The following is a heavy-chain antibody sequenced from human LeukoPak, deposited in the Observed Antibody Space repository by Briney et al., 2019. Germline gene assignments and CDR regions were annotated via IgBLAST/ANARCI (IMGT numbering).Heavy chain of an antibody. CDR3: ASTSSGSYGQFDY. D-gene: IGHD1-26*01. J-gene: IGHJ4*02. Sequence: GASLKVSCKASGYTFTGSYIHWVRQAPGQGLEWMGIINPSGGSTSYAQKFQGRVTMTRDTSTSTVYMELSSLRSEDTAVYYCASTSSGSYGQFDYWGQGTLVTVSS. V-gene: IGHV1-46*01. CDR1: GYTFTGSY. CDR2: INPSGGST.